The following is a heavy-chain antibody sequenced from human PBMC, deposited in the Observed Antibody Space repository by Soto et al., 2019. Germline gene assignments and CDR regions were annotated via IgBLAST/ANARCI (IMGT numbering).Heavy chain of an antibody. CDR1: GASVNSTNYN. V-gene: IGHV4-39*01. Sequence: SETLSLTCTVSGASVNSTNYNWGWIRQPPGKGLEWIGSIYNSASTYYNPSLKSRVTISVAPSRNPFSLNLNSVTAVAPASYFCGRVVIAATPHRDVDYAGQGTRVTGPS. CDR2: IYNSAST. J-gene: IGHJ4*02. D-gene: IGHD2-15*01. CDR3: GRVVIAATPHRDVDY.